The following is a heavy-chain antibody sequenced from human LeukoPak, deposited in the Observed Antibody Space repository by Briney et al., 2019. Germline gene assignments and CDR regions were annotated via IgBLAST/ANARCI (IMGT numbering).Heavy chain of an antibody. Sequence: SETLSLTCTVSGGSISSYYWSWIRQPPGKGLEWIGYIYYSGSTNYNPSLKSRVTISVDTSKNQVSLKLTSVTAADTAVYYCARDSSSWSKEHWFDPWGQGTLVTVSS. CDR1: GGSISSYY. CDR3: ARDSSSWSKEHWFDP. V-gene: IGHV4-59*01. CDR2: IYYSGST. J-gene: IGHJ5*02. D-gene: IGHD6-13*01.